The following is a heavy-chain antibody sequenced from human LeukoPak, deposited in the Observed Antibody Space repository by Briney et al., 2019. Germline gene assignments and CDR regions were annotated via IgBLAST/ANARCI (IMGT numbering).Heavy chain of an antibody. CDR1: GYTFTRYY. CDR3: ARVVGGNYYGSETDDY. J-gene: IGHJ4*02. V-gene: IGHV1-46*01. CDR2: INPSGGST. Sequence: ASVKVSCKASGYTFTRYYMHWVRQAPGQGLEWMGIINPSGGSTSYAQKFQGRVTMTRDTSTSTVYMELSSLRSEDTAVYYCARVVGGNYYGSETDDYWGQGTLVTVSS. D-gene: IGHD3-10*01.